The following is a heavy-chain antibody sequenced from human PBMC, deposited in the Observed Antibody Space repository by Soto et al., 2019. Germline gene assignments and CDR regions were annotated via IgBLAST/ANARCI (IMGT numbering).Heavy chain of an antibody. CDR1: GGSITSYY. V-gene: IGHV4-59*01. CDR3: ARGGAPYNWFDP. CDR2: IFYSGIT. J-gene: IGHJ5*02. Sequence: SETLSLTCTVSGGSITSYYWSWIRQPPGQGLEWVGYIFYSGITNYNPSLKSRVTISVDTSKNQFSLKLSSVTAADTAVYYCARGGAPYNWFDPWGQGTLVTVSS. D-gene: IGHD3-16*01.